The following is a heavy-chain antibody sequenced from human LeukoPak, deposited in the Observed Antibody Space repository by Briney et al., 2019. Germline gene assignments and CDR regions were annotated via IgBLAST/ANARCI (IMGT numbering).Heavy chain of an antibody. J-gene: IGHJ4*02. Sequence: VGSLRLSCAASGFTSSTYVMSWGRQAAGKRLELVSGISTSGGSRYYADSVKCGFTISRDNSKNTHYLPMNSPRAEDTAGFYCAGGVNYWGQGTLVTVSS. CDR1: GFTSSTYV. D-gene: IGHD3-16*01. CDR3: AGGVNY. V-gene: IGHV3-23*01. CDR2: ISTSGGSR.